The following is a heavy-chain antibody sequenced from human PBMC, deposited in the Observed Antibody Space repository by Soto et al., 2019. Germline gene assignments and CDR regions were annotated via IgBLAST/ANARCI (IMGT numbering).Heavy chain of an antibody. V-gene: IGHV3-33*01. CDR1: GFTFSDYA. CDR2: IWFDGATK. D-gene: IGHD6-13*01. Sequence: GGSLRLSCAASGFTFSDYAMHWVRQAPGKGLEWVASIWFDGATKYYADSVKGRFTISRDNSKNTVYLQMNSLRAEDSALYHCGRGGFSTNWRFDYWGQGTLVTVSS. CDR3: GRGGFSTNWRFDY. J-gene: IGHJ4*02.